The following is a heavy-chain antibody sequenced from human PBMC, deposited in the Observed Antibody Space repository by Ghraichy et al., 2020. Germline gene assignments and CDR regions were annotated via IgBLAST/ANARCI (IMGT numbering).Heavy chain of an antibody. Sequence: GGSLRLSCAASGFTFSSYAMHWVRQAPGKGLEWVAVISYDGSNKYYADSVKGRFTISRDNSKNTLYLQMNSLRAEDTAVYYCARAGGLDYGDYIGWSYYYYYMDVWGKGTTVTVSS. CDR3: ARAGGLDYGDYIGWSYYYYYMDV. CDR2: ISYDGSNK. D-gene: IGHD4-17*01. CDR1: GFTFSSYA. J-gene: IGHJ6*03. V-gene: IGHV3-30-3*01.